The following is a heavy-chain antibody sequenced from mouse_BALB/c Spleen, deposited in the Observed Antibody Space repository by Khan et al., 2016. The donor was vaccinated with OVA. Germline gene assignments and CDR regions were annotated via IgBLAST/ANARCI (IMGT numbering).Heavy chain of an antibody. CDR2: INPNNGDS. J-gene: IGHJ3*01. CDR3: TRSGYGSFAY. CDR1: GYTFTNYY. Sequence: QVQLQQSGAELVKPGASVKLSCKASGYTFTNYYMYWVKKRPGQGLEWIGEINPNNGDSNFNEKFKSKATLTVDKSSSTAYMQLSSLTSEDSAVYYCTRSGYGSFAYWGQGTLVTVS. V-gene: IGHV1-53*01. D-gene: IGHD2-10*02.